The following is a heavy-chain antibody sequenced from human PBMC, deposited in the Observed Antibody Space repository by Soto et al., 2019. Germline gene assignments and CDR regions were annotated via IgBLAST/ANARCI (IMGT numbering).Heavy chain of an antibody. CDR3: ARIVRSGYDLRAFDI. Sequence: ASVKVSCKASGYTFTSYYMHWVRQAPGQGLEWMGIINPSGGSTSYAQKFQGRVTMTRDTSTSTVYMELSSLRSEDTAVYYCARIVRSGYDLRAFDIWGQGTMVTVSS. D-gene: IGHD5-12*01. CDR1: GYTFTSYY. CDR2: INPSGGST. V-gene: IGHV1-46*03. J-gene: IGHJ3*02.